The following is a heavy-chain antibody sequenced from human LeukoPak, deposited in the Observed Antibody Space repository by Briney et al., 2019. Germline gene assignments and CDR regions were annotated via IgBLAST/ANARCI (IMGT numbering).Heavy chain of an antibody. Sequence: PGGSLRLSCAASGFTFSSYWMSWVRQAPGKGLEWVANIKQDGSEKYYVDSVKGRFTISRDNAKNSLYLQMNSLRAEDTAVYYCARDRVVRGVNSYYYYYGMDVWGQGTTVTVSS. J-gene: IGHJ6*02. CDR1: GFTFSSYW. D-gene: IGHD3-10*01. CDR3: ARDRVVRGVNSYYYYYGMDV. V-gene: IGHV3-7*03. CDR2: IKQDGSEK.